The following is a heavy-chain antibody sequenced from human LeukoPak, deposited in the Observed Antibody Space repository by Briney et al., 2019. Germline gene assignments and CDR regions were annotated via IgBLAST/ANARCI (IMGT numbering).Heavy chain of an antibody. V-gene: IGHV4-61*02. CDR1: GGSISSGSYY. CDR3: ARDLCSGGSCYWYFDL. CDR2: IYTSGST. J-gene: IGHJ2*01. D-gene: IGHD2-15*01. Sequence: SETLSLTCAVSGGSISSGSYYWSWIRQPAGKGLEWIGRIYTSGSTNYNPSLKSRVTMSVDTSKNQFSLKLSSVTAADTAVYYCARDLCSGGSCYWYFDLWGRGTLVTVSS.